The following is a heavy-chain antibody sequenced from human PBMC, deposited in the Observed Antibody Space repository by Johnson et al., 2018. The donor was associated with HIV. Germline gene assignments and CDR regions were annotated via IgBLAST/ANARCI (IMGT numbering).Heavy chain of an antibody. CDR3: AKGLVPAAVSRRTGAPDAFDI. CDR2: ISYDGSNK. D-gene: IGHD2-2*01. CDR1: GFTFSSYA. J-gene: IGHJ3*02. Sequence: QVQLLESGGGVVQPGRSLRLSCAASGFTFSSYAMHWVRQAPGKGLEWVAVISYDGSNKYYADSVKGRFTISRDNSKNTLYLQMNSLRAEDTAVYYCAKGLVPAAVSRRTGAPDAFDIWGQGTMVTVSS. V-gene: IGHV3-30*04.